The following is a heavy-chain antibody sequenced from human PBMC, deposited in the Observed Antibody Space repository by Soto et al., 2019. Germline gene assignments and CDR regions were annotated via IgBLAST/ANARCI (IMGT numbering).Heavy chain of an antibody. CDR2: ISSNGGST. J-gene: IGHJ6*02. CDR3: VRVNMVAAPGYGMDV. V-gene: IGHV3-64D*08. CDR1: GFTFSSYA. D-gene: IGHD6-6*01. Sequence: GGSLRLSCSASGFTFSSYAMHWVRQAPGKGLEYVSAISSNGGSTYYADSVKGRFTISRDNSKNTLYLQMSSLRAEDTAVYYCVRVNMVAAPGYGMDVWGQGTTVTVSS.